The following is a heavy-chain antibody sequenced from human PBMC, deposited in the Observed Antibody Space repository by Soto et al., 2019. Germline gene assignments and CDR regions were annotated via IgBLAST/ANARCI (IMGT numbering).Heavy chain of an antibody. CDR3: AKDMRGGSSSSRYYYGLDF. CDR2: ISWNSGTI. CDR1: GFTFDDYA. V-gene: IGHV3-9*01. J-gene: IGHJ6*02. Sequence: DVQLVESGGGLVQPGRSLRLSCAASGFTFDDYAMHWVRQAPGKGLEWVSGISWNSGTIVYADSVKGRFTISRDNAKNSLYLQMNSLRGEDTALYYCAKDMRGGSSSSRYYYGLDFWGQGTTVTVSS. D-gene: IGHD6-13*01.